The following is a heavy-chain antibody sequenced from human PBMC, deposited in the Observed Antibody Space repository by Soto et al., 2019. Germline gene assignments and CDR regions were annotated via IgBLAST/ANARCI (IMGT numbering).Heavy chain of an antibody. CDR1: GFTVSSYA. V-gene: IGHV3-23*01. D-gene: IGHD5-18*01. CDR2: ISGSGGST. CDR3: AKDQGYSYGYLYFDY. Sequence: GGSLRLSFAASGFTVSSYAMSWVRQAPGKGLEWVSAISGSGGSTYYADSVKGRFTISRDNSKNTLYLQMNSLRAEDTAVYYCAKDQGYSYGYLYFDYWGQGTLVTVSS. J-gene: IGHJ4*02.